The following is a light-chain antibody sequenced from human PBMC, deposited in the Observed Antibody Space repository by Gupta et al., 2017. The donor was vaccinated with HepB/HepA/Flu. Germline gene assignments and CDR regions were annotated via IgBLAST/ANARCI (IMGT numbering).Light chain of an antibody. J-gene: IGKJ3*01. V-gene: IGKV3-11*01. CDR3: QQRSNWPRT. CDR2: DAS. CDR1: QSVTSY. Sequence: IVFTHSPATLSLSPGERATLSCSASQSVTSYLAWYQQKPGQAPRLLIYDASNRATGIPARFSGSGSGTDFTLTISSLEPEDFAVYYCQQRSNWPRTFGHGTKVDIK.